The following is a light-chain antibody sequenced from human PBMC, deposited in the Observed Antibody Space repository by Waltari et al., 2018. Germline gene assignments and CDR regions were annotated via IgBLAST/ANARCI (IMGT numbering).Light chain of an antibody. Sequence: QSVLTQPPSVSAAPGQKVTISCSGSSPNIGGNYVAWYQHLPGAAPKLVIYDNDQRPSGIPDRFSGSKSGTSATLVITGRQTGDEADYYCGTWDRSLAAGVFGGGTKVTVL. CDR1: SPNIGGNY. CDR2: DND. J-gene: IGLJ3*02. V-gene: IGLV1-51*01. CDR3: GTWDRSLAAGV.